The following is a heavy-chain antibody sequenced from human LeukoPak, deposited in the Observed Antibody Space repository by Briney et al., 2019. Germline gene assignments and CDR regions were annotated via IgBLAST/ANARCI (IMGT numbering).Heavy chain of an antibody. J-gene: IGHJ6*02. CDR1: GFTFSESW. CDR3: ATYINWVAGDV. CDR2: INHEGGGI. V-gene: IGHV3-7*01. D-gene: IGHD1-1*01. Sequence: GGSLRLSCAASGFTFSESWMGWVRQVPGQGLEWVAHINHEGGGIQYVDSVKGRFTISRDNAKGSVHLQMNSLRAEDTAIYRCATYINWVAGDVWGQGTTVIVSS.